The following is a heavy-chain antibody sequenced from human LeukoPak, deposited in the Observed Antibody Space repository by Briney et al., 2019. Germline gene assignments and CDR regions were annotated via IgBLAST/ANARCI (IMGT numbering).Heavy chain of an antibody. J-gene: IGHJ5*02. CDR2: INPNSGGT. Sequence: AASVKVSCKASGYTFTGYYMHWVRQAPGQGLEWMGWINPNSGGTNYAQKSQGRVTMTRDTSISTAYMELSRLRSDDTAVYYCARPLYCSGGSCYLNWFDPWGQGTLVTVSS. CDR1: GYTFTGYY. V-gene: IGHV1-2*02. CDR3: ARPLYCSGGSCYLNWFDP. D-gene: IGHD2-15*01.